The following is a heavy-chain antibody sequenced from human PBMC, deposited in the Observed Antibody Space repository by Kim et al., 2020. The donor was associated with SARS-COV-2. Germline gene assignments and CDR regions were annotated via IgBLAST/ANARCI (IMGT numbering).Heavy chain of an antibody. CDR1: GFTFSSYA. V-gene: IGHV3-30*04. Sequence: GGSLRLSCAASGFTFSSYAMHWVRQAPGKGLEWVAVISYDGSNKYYADSVKGRFTISRDNSKNTLYLQMNSLRAEDTAVYYCAMNYYDSSGDGPYYFDY. D-gene: IGHD3-22*01. CDR2: ISYDGSNK. J-gene: IGHJ4*01. CDR3: AMNYYDSSGDGPYYFDY.